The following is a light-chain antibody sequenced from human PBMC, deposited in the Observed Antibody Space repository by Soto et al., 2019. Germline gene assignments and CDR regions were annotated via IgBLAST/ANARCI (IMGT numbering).Light chain of an antibody. CDR2: KAS. Sequence: DNQMTRSPSTLSGSVGDRVTITFRASQTISSWLAWYQRKPGKAPKLLIYKASTLKSGVPSRFSGSGSGTEFTLTISSLQPDDFATYYCQHYNSYSEAFGQGTKVDIK. J-gene: IGKJ1*01. CDR3: QHYNSYSEA. V-gene: IGKV1-5*03. CDR1: QTISSW.